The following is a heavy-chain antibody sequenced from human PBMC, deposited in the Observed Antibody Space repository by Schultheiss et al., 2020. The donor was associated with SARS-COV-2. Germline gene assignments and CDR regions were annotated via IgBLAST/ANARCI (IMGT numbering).Heavy chain of an antibody. D-gene: IGHD5-18*01. Sequence: LRLSCAVYGGSFSAYYWGCIRQPPGKGLKWIGDINHRGSTNYNPSLKSRVTIAVDTSKTQFSLKLSSVTAADTAVYYCARRSELSYGYVQWGQGSLVTVSS. CDR2: INHRGST. CDR3: ARRSELSYGYVQ. CDR1: GGSFSAYY. J-gene: IGHJ4*02. V-gene: IGHV4-34*09.